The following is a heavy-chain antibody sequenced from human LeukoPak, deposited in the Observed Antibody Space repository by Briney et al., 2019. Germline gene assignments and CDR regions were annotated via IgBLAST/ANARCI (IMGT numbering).Heavy chain of an antibody. CDR3: AKKGILGWGAFDI. D-gene: IGHD2-15*01. Sequence: GGSLRLSCAASGFTFSDYYMSWVRQAPGKGLEWVSAISGSGGSTYYADSVKGRFTISRDNSKNTLYLQMNSLRAEDTAVYYCAKKGILGWGAFDIWGQGTMVTVSS. CDR1: GFTFSDYY. J-gene: IGHJ3*02. CDR2: ISGSGGST. V-gene: IGHV3-23*01.